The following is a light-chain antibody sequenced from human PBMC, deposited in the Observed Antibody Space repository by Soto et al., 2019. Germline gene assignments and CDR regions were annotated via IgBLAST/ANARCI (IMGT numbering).Light chain of an antibody. Sequence: QSALTQPASVSGSPGQSITISCTGTSSDVGGYNYVSWYQQYPGKAPKLIIYEVSNRPSGVSNRFSGSKSGNTASLTISGLQGADEADYYCNSYTSSSTVVFGGGTKVTVL. V-gene: IGLV2-14*01. CDR3: NSYTSSSTVV. CDR2: EVS. J-gene: IGLJ2*01. CDR1: SSDVGGYNY.